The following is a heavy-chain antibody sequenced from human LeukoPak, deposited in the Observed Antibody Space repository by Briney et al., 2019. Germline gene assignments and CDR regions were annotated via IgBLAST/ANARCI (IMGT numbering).Heavy chain of an antibody. CDR2: IYSGGST. J-gene: IGHJ4*02. Sequence: GGSLRLSCAASGFTVSSNYMSWVRQAPGKGLEWVSVIYSGGSTYYADSVKGRFTISRDNSKNTLYLQMKSLRAEDTAVYYCARDMVAVAGTVDYWGQGTLVTVSS. CDR3: ARDMVAVAGTVDY. D-gene: IGHD6-19*01. CDR1: GFTVSSNY. V-gene: IGHV3-66*02.